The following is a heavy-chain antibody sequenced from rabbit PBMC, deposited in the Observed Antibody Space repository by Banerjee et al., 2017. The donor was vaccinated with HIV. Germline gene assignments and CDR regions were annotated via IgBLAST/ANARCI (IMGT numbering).Heavy chain of an antibody. D-gene: IGHD8-1*01. Sequence: QSLEESGGGLVQPEGSLTLTCTASGFSFSSSYYMCWVRQAPGKGLEWIGCIYAGSSGSTYYASWAKGRFTISKTSSTTVTLQMTSLTAADTATYFCARAGSSYYGDFKLWGPGTLVTVS. CDR3: ARAGSSYYGDFKL. CDR2: IYAGSSGST. V-gene: IGHV1S40*01. J-gene: IGHJ4*01. CDR1: GFSFSSSYY.